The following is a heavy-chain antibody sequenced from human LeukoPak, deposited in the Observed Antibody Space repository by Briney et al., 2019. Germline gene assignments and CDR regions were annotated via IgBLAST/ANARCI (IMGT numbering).Heavy chain of an antibody. V-gene: IGHV1-69*05. Sequence: GASVKVSCKASGGTFSSYAISWVRQAPGQGLEWMGGIIPIFGTANYVQKFQGRVTITTDESTSTAYMELSSLRSEDTAVYYCARGPGATPKYTFDYWGQGTLVTVSS. CDR1: GGTFSSYA. CDR2: IIPIFGTA. D-gene: IGHD1-26*01. CDR3: ARGPGATPKYTFDY. J-gene: IGHJ4*02.